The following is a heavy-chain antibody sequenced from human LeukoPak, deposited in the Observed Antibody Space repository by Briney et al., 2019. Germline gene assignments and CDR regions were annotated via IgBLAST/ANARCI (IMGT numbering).Heavy chain of an antibody. V-gene: IGHV4-30-4*01. CDR3: ARYYYDSSGDYYFDY. J-gene: IGHJ4*02. Sequence: SRTLSLTCTVSGGSISSGDYYWSWIRQPPGKGLEWIGYIYYSGSTYYNPSLKSRVTISVDTSKNQFSLKLSSVTAADTAVYYCARYYYDSSGDYYFDYWGQGTLVTVSS. CDR2: IYYSGST. D-gene: IGHD3-22*01. CDR1: GGSISSGDYY.